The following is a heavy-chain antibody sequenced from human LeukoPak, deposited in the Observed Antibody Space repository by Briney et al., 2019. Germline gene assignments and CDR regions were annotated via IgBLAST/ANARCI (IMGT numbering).Heavy chain of an antibody. J-gene: IGHJ1*01. CDR2: INSDGSTT. Sequence: GGSLRLSCAASGFTFSSYAMSWVRQVPGKGLVWVSRINSDGSTTSYADSVKGRFTISRDNAKNTLYLQMNSLRAEDTAVYYCARDYYDSSGYQYLQHWGQGTLVTVSS. V-gene: IGHV3-74*01. D-gene: IGHD3-22*01. CDR3: ARDYYDSSGYQYLQH. CDR1: GFTFSSYA.